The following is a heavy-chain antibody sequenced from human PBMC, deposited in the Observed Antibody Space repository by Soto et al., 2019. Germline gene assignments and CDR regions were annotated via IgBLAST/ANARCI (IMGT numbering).Heavy chain of an antibody. Sequence: GGSLRLSCAASGFTVSSNYMSWVRQAPGKGLEWVSVIYSGGSTYYADSVKGRFTISRDNSKNTLYLQMNSLRAEDTAVYYCATGIAARPVRHLVKDYWGQGTLVTVSS. CDR2: IYSGGST. V-gene: IGHV3-66*01. D-gene: IGHD6-6*01. CDR1: GFTVSSNY. CDR3: ATGIAARPVRHLVKDY. J-gene: IGHJ4*02.